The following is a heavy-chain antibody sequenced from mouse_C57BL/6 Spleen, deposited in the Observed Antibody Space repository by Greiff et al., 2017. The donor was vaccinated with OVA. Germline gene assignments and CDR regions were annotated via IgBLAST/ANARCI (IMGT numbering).Heavy chain of an antibody. J-gene: IGHJ1*03. V-gene: IGHV5-12*01. Sequence: EVKLMESGGGLVQPGGSLKLSCAASGFTFSDYYMYWVRQTPEKRLEWVAYISNGGGSTYYPDTVKGRFTISRDNAKNTQYLQMSRLKSEDTAMYYCARRFGNYWYFDVWGTGTTVTVSS. CDR3: ARRFGNYWYFDV. CDR1: GFTFSDYY. CDR2: ISNGGGST. D-gene: IGHD1-1*01.